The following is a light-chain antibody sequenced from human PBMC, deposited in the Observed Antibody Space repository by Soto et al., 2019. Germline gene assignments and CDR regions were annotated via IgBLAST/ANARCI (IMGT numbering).Light chain of an antibody. Sequence: QSALTQPPSVSGAPGQRVTISCTGSSSHIGAGDDVQWYQQFPGTVPKLLIYSSNNRPSGVPDRFSGSKSDTSASLAITGLQAEDEADYYCQSFDSSLTVWVFGGGTKLTVL. CDR2: SSN. J-gene: IGLJ3*02. CDR3: QSFDSSLTVWV. CDR1: SSHIGAGDD. V-gene: IGLV1-40*01.